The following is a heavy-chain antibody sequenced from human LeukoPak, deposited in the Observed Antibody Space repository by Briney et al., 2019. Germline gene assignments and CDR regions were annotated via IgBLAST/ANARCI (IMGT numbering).Heavy chain of an antibody. CDR1: GFTFSSYS. CDR3: AREWEVLDY. Sequence: GGSLRLSCAASGFTFSSYSMNWVRQAPGKGLEWVSSIGITSSYTYYADSVKGRFTISRDNAKNSLYLQMNSLRVEDTAVYYCAREWEVLDYWGHGTLVTVSP. CDR2: IGITSSYT. D-gene: IGHD1-26*01. J-gene: IGHJ4*01. V-gene: IGHV3-21*01.